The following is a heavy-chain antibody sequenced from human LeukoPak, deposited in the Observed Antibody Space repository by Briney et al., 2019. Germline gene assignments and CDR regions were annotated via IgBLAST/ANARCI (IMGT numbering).Heavy chain of an antibody. CDR3: AREGIAVAGTLFDY. CDR1: GGSISSGDYY. V-gene: IGHV4-30-4*01. Sequence: SQTLSLTCNVSGGSISSGDYYWSWIRQPPGKGLEWIGYIYYSGSTYYNPSLKSRVTISVDTSKNQFSLKLSSVTAADTAVYYCAREGIAVAGTLFDYWGQGTLVTVSS. J-gene: IGHJ4*02. D-gene: IGHD6-19*01. CDR2: IYYSGST.